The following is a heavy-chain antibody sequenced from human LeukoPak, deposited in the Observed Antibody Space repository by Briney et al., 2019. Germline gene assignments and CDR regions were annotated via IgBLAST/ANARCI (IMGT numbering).Heavy chain of an antibody. J-gene: IGHJ4*02. D-gene: IGHD5-12*01. CDR2: IIPISGTA. CDR1: GYTFTSYD. V-gene: IGHV1-69*13. CDR3: ARGRGATAPPDY. Sequence: VASVKVSCKASGYTFTSYDINWVRQATGQGLEWMGGIIPISGTANYAQKFQGRVTITADESTSTAYMELSSLRSEDTAVYYCARGRGATAPPDYWGQGTLVTVSS.